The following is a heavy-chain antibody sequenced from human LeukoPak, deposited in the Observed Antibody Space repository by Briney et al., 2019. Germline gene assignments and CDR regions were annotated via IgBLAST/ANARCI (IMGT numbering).Heavy chain of an antibody. Sequence: ASVKVSCKASGGTFSDYALNWVRQAPGQGLEWMGWINPNSGGTNYAQKFQGRVTLTRDTSISTAYMELSRLRSDDTAVYYCARGIYDSSDFEYFQDWGQGTLVTVSS. CDR2: INPNSGGT. CDR1: GGTFSDYA. CDR3: ARGIYDSSDFEYFQD. J-gene: IGHJ1*01. D-gene: IGHD3-22*01. V-gene: IGHV1-2*02.